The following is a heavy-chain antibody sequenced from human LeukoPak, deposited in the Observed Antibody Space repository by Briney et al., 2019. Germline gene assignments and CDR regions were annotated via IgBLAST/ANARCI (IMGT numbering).Heavy chain of an antibody. CDR3: ARDLQWALGY. D-gene: IGHD6-19*01. J-gene: IGHJ4*02. Sequence: ASVKVSCKASGYTFTSSGITWVRQAPGQGLEWMGWISGYNGNTNYAQKFQDRVTMTTDTSTTTVYMGLRSLRSDDTAVYYCARDLQWALGYWGQGTLVTVSS. CDR2: ISGYNGNT. V-gene: IGHV1-18*01. CDR1: GYTFTSSG.